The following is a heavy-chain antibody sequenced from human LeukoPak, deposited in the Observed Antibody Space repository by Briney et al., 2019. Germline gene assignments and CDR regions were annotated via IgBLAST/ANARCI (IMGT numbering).Heavy chain of an antibody. D-gene: IGHD3-10*01. V-gene: IGHV1-69*13. CDR1: GGTFSSYA. J-gene: IGHJ4*02. CDR2: IIPIFGTA. Sequence: ASVTVSCKASGGTFSSYAISWVRQTPGQGLEWMGGIIPIFGTANYAQKFQGRVTITADESTSTAYMELSSLRSEDTAVYYCAMMGSKFDYWGQGTLVTVSS. CDR3: AMMGSKFDY.